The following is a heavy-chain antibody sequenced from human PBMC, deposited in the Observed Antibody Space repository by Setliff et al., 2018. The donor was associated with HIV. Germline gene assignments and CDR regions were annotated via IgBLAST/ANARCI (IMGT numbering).Heavy chain of an antibody. D-gene: IGHD6-19*01. J-gene: IGHJ4*02. CDR1: GYSFNTYW. Sequence: GASLTLSCKGSGYSFNTYWIGWVRQMSGKGLEWMGIIYPGDSDTRYSPSFEGQVTMSVDKSITTAYLQWNSLKVSDTAMYYCARLDGISVAGTADFWGQGTLVTVSS. CDR3: ARLDGISVAGTADF. CDR2: IYPGDSDT. V-gene: IGHV5-51*01.